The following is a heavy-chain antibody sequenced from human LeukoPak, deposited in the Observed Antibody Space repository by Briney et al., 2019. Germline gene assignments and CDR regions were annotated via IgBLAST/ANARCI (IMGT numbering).Heavy chain of an antibody. V-gene: IGHV1-46*01. J-gene: IGHJ4*02. D-gene: IGHD3-22*01. Sequence: ASVKVSCKASGYTFTSYYMHWVRQAPGQGLEWMAILNPSGGRISYAQKFQGRVTMTRDTSTSTVYMELSSLRSEDTAVYYCARDPRPSYDSSGYYYPGDYWGQGTLVSVSS. CDR2: LNPSGGRI. CDR1: GYTFTSYY. CDR3: ARDPRPSYDSSGYYYPGDY.